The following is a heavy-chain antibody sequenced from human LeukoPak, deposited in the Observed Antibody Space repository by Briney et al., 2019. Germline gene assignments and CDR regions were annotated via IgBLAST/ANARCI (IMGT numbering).Heavy chain of an antibody. V-gene: IGHV3-30-3*01. CDR1: GFTFSSYA. J-gene: IGHJ3*02. CDR3: ARDRLLGLGAFDI. D-gene: IGHD1-26*01. Sequence: GGSLRLSCAASGFTFSSYAMHWVRQAPGKGLEWVAVISYDGSNKYYADSVKGRFTISRDNSKNTLYLQMNSLRAEDTAVYYCARDRLLGLGAFDIWGQGTMVTVSS. CDR2: ISYDGSNK.